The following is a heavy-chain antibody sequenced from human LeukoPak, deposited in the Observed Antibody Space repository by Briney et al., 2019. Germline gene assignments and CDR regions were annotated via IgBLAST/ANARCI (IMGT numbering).Heavy chain of an antibody. CDR3: ALYSSTWY. J-gene: IGHJ4*02. CDR2: INPTGGST. V-gene: IGHV1-46*01. D-gene: IGHD6-13*01. Sequence: ASVKVSCKASGYTFTTYYIHWVRQAPGQGLEWMGIINPTGGSTTYAQKFQGRVTMTRDTSTSTVFMELNSLRSEDTAVYYCALYSSTWYWGQGTLVTVSS. CDR1: GYTFTTYY.